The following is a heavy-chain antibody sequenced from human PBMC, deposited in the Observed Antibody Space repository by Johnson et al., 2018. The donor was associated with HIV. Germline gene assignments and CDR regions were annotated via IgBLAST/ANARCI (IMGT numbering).Heavy chain of an antibody. V-gene: IGHV3-30*02. CDR3: AQEAGRLGVGSGLDM. J-gene: IGHJ3*02. Sequence: QVQLVESGGGLVQPGGSLRLSCAASGFTVNSNYMSWVRQAPGKGLEWVAFIRFDGSNKYYAKIVKGRFTISRDNAKKTLYLQMNSLGGEDTAVYYCAQEAGRLGVGSGLDMWGQGTMVTVSS. CDR2: IRFDGSNK. CDR1: GFTVNSNY. D-gene: IGHD2-15*01.